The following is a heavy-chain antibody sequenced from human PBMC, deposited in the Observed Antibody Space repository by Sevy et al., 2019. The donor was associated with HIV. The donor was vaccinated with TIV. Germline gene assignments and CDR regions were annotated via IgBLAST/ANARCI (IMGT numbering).Heavy chain of an antibody. Sequence: GGSLRLSCAASGFSFRSYWMSWVRQAPGKGLEWVANLNQDGSVKYYLDSVMGRFTISRDSARNSAYLQINSLRADDTARYYCARTGAYADTYYHHYAMDVWGQGTSVTVSS. D-gene: IGHD4-17*01. CDR2: LNQDGSVK. CDR3: ARTGAYADTYYHHYAMDV. CDR1: GFSFRSYW. V-gene: IGHV3-7*03. J-gene: IGHJ6*02.